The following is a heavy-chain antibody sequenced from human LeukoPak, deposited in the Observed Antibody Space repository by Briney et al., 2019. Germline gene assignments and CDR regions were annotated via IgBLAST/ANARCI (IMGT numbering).Heavy chain of an antibody. Sequence: GGSLRLSCAASGFTLSIYWMSWVRQAPGKGLEWVANIKHDGSEKYYVDSVKGRFTISRDNAKNSLFLQMNSLRAEDTAVYYCARGRGVHDSHTYDYFDYWGQGSLVTVSS. CDR1: GFTLSIYW. V-gene: IGHV3-7*05. J-gene: IGHJ4*02. D-gene: IGHD3-22*01. CDR3: ARGRGVHDSHTYDYFDY. CDR2: IKHDGSEK.